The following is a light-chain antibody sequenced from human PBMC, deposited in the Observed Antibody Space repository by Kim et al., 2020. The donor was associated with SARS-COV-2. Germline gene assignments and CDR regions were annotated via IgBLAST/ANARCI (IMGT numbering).Light chain of an antibody. V-gene: IGLV2-8*01. CDR3: SSFSGPNLYV. CDR1: GSHIGGYNF. CDR2: EVI. Sequence: GQSVTISCTGTGSHIGGYNFVSWYQQHPGKAPKLMIYEVIKRPSGVPDRFSGSKSGNTASLTVSGLQAEDEAAYYCSSFSGPNLYVFGTGTKVTVL. J-gene: IGLJ1*01.